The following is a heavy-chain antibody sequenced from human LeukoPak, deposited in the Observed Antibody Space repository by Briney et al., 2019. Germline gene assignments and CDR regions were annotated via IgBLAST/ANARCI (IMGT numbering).Heavy chain of an antibody. CDR1: RFTFSNSG. D-gene: IGHD5/OR15-5a*01. Sequence: PGGSLRLSCAASRFTFSNSGMHWVRQAPGKGLEWVALISYDGGNKYYADSVKGRFTISRDNSKNTLYLQMNSLRADDTAVYYCARFEGVYFWGQGTLVTVSS. V-gene: IGHV3-30*03. CDR2: ISYDGGNK. J-gene: IGHJ4*02. CDR3: ARFEGVYF.